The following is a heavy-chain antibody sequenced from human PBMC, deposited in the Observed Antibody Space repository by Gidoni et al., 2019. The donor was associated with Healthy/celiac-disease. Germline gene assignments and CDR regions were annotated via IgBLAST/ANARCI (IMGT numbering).Heavy chain of an antibody. CDR3: AHYSGYDRGFDY. CDR2: IYWNDDK. CDR1: AFSLSTSGVG. Sequence: QITLKESGPTLVKPTQTLTLTCTFSAFSLSTSGVGVGWIRQPPGKALEWLALIYWNDDKRYSPSLKSRLTITKDTSKNQVVLTMTNMDPVDTATYYCAHYSGYDRGFDYWGQGTLVTVSS. V-gene: IGHV2-5*01. D-gene: IGHD5-12*01. J-gene: IGHJ4*02.